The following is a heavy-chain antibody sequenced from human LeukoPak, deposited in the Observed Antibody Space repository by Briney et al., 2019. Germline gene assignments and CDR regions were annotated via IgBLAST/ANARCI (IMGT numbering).Heavy chain of an antibody. J-gene: IGHJ6*03. CDR1: GYTFTGYY. V-gene: IGHV1-2*02. CDR3: ARIVVVPAVRDYMDV. Sequence: ASVKVSCKASGYTFTGYYMHWVRQAPGQGLEWMGWINPNSGGTNYAQKFQGRVTMTRDTSISTAYMELSRLRSDDTAVYYCARIVVVPAVRDYMDVWGKGTTVTVSS. D-gene: IGHD2-2*01. CDR2: INPNSGGT.